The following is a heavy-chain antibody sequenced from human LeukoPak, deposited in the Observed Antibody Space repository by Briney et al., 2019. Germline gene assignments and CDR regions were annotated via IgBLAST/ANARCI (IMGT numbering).Heavy chain of an antibody. Sequence: PGGSLRLSCAASGFTFSIYWMHWVRQAPGEGLVWVSRINSEGSSTNYADSVKGRFTISRDNSKNTPYLQMNSLRAEDTAVYYCAGGETTAFDYWGQGTLVTVSS. CDR1: GFTFSIYW. CDR3: AGGETTAFDY. J-gene: IGHJ4*02. CDR2: INSEGSST. V-gene: IGHV3-74*01. D-gene: IGHD4-11*01.